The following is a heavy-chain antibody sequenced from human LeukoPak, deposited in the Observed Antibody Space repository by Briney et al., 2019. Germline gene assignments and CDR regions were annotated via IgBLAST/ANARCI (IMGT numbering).Heavy chain of an antibody. CDR1: EFTFSNYG. D-gene: IGHD4-17*01. CDR2: IRYDGSNK. Sequence: GGSLRLSCAASEFTFSNYGMHWVRQAPGKGLEWVAFIRYDGSNKYLADSVKGRFTISRDNSKHTLYLQMNSLRAEDTAVYYCAKEIWPTVTTPGHTHFDYWGQGTLVTVSS. CDR3: AKEIWPTVTTPGHTHFDY. V-gene: IGHV3-30*02. J-gene: IGHJ4*02.